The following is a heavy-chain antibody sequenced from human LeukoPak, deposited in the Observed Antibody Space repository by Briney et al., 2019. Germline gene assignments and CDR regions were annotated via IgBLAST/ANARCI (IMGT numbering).Heavy chain of an antibody. CDR3: ASSHSSGWYLSGEGNDY. V-gene: IGHV1-69*01. CDR2: IIPIFGTA. CDR1: GGTISSYA. Sequence: GSSVKVSCKASGGTISSYAISWVRQAPGQGLEWMGGIIPIFGTANYAQKFQGRVTITADESTSTAYMELSSLRSEDTAVYYCASSHSSGWYLSGEGNDYWGQGTLVTVSS. J-gene: IGHJ4*02. D-gene: IGHD6-19*01.